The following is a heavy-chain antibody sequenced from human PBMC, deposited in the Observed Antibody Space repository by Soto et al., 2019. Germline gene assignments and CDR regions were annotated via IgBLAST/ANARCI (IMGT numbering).Heavy chain of an antibody. J-gene: IGHJ6*02. CDR1: GYTFTSYG. Sequence: ASVKVSCKASGYTFTSYGISWVRQAPGQGLEWMGWISAYNGNTNYAQKLQGRVTMTTDTSTSTAYMELRSLRSDDTAVYYCARADPVAYYYGMDVWGQGTTVTVSS. CDR3: ARADPVAYYYGMDV. CDR2: ISAYNGNT. V-gene: IGHV1-18*01.